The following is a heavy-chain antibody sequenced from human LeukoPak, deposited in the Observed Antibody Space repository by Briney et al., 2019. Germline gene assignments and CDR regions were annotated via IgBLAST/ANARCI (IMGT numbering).Heavy chain of an antibody. Sequence: GGSLRLSCAASGFSFSGHYMSWIRQAPGKGLEWISYISSTITTIYYADSVKGRFTISRDNAKNSLYLQMSSLRAEDTAVYYCAKGDWSATSCYNFDYWGQGTLVTVSS. CDR3: AKGDWSATSCYNFDY. V-gene: IGHV3-11*04. J-gene: IGHJ4*02. D-gene: IGHD2-2*01. CDR1: GFSFSGHY. CDR2: ISSTITTI.